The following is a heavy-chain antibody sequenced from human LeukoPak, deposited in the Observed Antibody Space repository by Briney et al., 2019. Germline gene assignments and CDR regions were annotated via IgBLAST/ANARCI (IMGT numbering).Heavy chain of an antibody. J-gene: IGHJ4*02. V-gene: IGHV3-7*01. D-gene: IGHD4-17*01. Sequence: GGSLRLSCATSGFTLSTYWMSWVRQAPGKGPEWVANIRHDGSEKNYVDSVKGRFTISRDNAKNSLYLQMNSLRAENTAIYYCARGALYQYYLDYWGWGQGTLVTVSS. CDR3: ARGALYQYYLDYWG. CDR1: GFTLSTYW. CDR2: IRHDGSEK.